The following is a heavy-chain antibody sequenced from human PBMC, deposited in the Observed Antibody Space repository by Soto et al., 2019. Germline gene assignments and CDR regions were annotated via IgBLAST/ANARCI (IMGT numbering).Heavy chain of an antibody. D-gene: IGHD3-10*01. V-gene: IGHV3-7*01. CDR3: ATYSGSYFPVGHVR. J-gene: IGHJ4*02. Sequence: VHLVESGGGLVEPGGSLRLSCEASGFMFSSYWMSCVRQAPGEGLEWVANIKQDGSEIHYLESVEGRFTIFRDNARRSLYLQMNSLRAEDSAVYFCATYSGSYFPVGHVRWGQGTLVVVSS. CDR1: GFMFSSYW. CDR2: IKQDGSEI.